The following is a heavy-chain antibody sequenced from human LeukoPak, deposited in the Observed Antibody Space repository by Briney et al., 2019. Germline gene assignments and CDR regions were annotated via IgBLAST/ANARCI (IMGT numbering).Heavy chain of an antibody. D-gene: IGHD3-3*01. CDR1: GFTLSSYG. V-gene: IGHV3-30*02. Sequence: GGSLRLSCAASGFTLSSYGMHWVRQAPGKGLEWVAFIRYDGSNKYYADSVKGRLTISRDNSKNTLYLQMNSLRAEDTAVYYCAKPVLRFLEWLFDYWGQGTLVTVSS. CDR3: AKPVLRFLEWLFDY. J-gene: IGHJ4*02. CDR2: IRYDGSNK.